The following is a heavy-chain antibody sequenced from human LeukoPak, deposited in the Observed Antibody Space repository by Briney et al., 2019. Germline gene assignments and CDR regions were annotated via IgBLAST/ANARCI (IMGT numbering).Heavy chain of an antibody. D-gene: IGHD5/OR15-5a*01. CDR1: GLTFGSYS. Sequence: GGSLRLSCVGYGLTFGSYSMTWIRQAPGKGLEWVANIKPDGSEIHYVGSVEGRFTISRDNAKNSVYLQMNSLSAEDTALYYCARAVLPDDSVYRPFDYWGQGTLVTVSS. CDR2: IKPDGSEI. J-gene: IGHJ4*02. V-gene: IGHV3-7*01. CDR3: ARAVLPDDSVYRPFDY.